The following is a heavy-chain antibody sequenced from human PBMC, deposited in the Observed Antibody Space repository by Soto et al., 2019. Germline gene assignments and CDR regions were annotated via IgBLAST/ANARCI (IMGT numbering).Heavy chain of an antibody. J-gene: IGHJ4*02. CDR1: GYTFTNYG. Sequence: QVQLVQSGAEVKKPGASVKVSCKASGYTFTNYGISWVRQAPGQGLEWMGWISAYNGNTNYAQKLQGRVTMTTDTSTRTDYMELRSLRSDDSAGYYCARDSPPVDYWGQGTLVTVSS. CDR3: ARDSPPVDY. CDR2: ISAYNGNT. V-gene: IGHV1-18*01.